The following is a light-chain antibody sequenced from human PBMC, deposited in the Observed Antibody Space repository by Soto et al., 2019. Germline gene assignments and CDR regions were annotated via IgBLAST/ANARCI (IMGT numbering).Light chain of an antibody. CDR3: GTWDDRLDGDYV. CDR1: SSNIGDNY. V-gene: IGLV1-51*01. J-gene: IGLJ1*01. CDR2: DND. Sequence: QSVLTQSPSVSAAPGQQVTISCSGSSSNIGDNYVSWYQHLPGTAPKLVVYDNDRRPSGIPGRFSGSKSGTSATLVITGLQTGDEADYYCGTWDDRLDGDYVFGTGTKVT.